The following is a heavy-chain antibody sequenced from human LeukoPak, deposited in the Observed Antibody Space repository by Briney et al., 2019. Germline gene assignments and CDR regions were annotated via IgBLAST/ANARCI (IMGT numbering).Heavy chain of an antibody. J-gene: IGHJ2*01. CDR1: GFTFSNYA. D-gene: IGHD6-25*01. Sequence: PGGSLRLSCAASGFTFSNYAMSWVRQAPGKGLEWVSAISGSGGTTYYADSVRGRFSISRDNSDNTLFLQMNSLRAEDTAVYYCAKQSVSEYTSGWDWYFDLWGRGTLVTVS. CDR3: AKQSVSEYTSGWDWYFDL. V-gene: IGHV3-23*01. CDR2: ISGSGGTT.